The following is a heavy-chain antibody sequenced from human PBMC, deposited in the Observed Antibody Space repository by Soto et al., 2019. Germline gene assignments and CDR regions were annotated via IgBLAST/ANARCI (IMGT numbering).Heavy chain of an antibody. CDR3: ASINYYDSSGDY. CDR2: IIPIFGTA. V-gene: IGHV1-69*13. J-gene: IGHJ4*02. Sequence: SVKGSCKASGGTFSSYAISWVRQAPGQGLEWMGGIIPIFGTANYAQNFQGRVTITADESTSTAYMELSSLRSEDTAVYYCASINYYDSSGDYWGQGTLVTVSS. CDR1: GGTFSSYA. D-gene: IGHD3-22*01.